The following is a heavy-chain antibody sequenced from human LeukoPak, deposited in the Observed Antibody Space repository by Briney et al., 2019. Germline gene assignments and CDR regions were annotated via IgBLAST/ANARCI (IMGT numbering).Heavy chain of an antibody. CDR1: GYTFTGYY. CDR2: INPNSGGT. J-gene: IGHJ5*02. CDR3: ARGVDTARWFDP. V-gene: IGHV1-2*02. D-gene: IGHD5-18*01. Sequence: ASAKVSCKASGYTFTGYYMHWVRQAPGQGLEWMGWINPNSGGTNYAQKFQGRVTMTRDTSISTAYMELSRLRSDDTAVYYCARGVDTARWFDPWGQGTLVTVSS.